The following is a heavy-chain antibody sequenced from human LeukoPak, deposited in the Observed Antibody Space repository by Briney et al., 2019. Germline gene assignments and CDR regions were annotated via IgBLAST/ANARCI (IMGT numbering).Heavy chain of an antibody. V-gene: IGHV3-48*04. J-gene: IGHJ6*03. CDR1: GFTFSSYS. CDR3: ASQGDVDTAMVIVGWGYYMDV. Sequence: PGGSLRLSCAASGFTFSSYSMNWVRRAPGKGLEWVSYISSSSSTIYYADSVKGRFTISRDNAKNSLYLQMNSLRAEDTAVYYCASQGDVDTAMVIVGWGYYMDVWGKGTTVTVSS. CDR2: ISSSSSTI. D-gene: IGHD5-18*01.